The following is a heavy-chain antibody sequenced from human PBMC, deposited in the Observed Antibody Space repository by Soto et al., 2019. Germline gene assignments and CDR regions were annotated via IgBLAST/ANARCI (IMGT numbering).Heavy chain of an antibody. CDR3: ARRPMVYQYYLDN. V-gene: IGHV4-59*08. CDR1: GDSISVYY. Sequence: PSETLSLTCTVFGDSISVYYWSRFRQPPGEGLEWIGYIYYGGSTNYNPSLESRVTMSVDRSKNQFSLRLTSVTAADTAVYSCARRPMVYQYYLDNWGQGALVTGSS. CDR2: IYYGGST. D-gene: IGHD3-10*01. J-gene: IGHJ4*02.